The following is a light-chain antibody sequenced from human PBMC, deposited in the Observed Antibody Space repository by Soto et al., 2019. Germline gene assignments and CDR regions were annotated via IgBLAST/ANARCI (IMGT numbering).Light chain of an antibody. J-gene: IGKJ2*01. Sequence: EILMTQSPATLSVSPGERATLSCRASQNICTNLAWYQKKPGQAPRLLIYSASTRVTDIPARFSGSGSGTEFTLTISSLQPEDSAVYYCQQVINRPFTFGQGTKLGI. CDR2: SAS. CDR3: QQVINRPFT. V-gene: IGKV3-15*01. CDR1: QNICTN.